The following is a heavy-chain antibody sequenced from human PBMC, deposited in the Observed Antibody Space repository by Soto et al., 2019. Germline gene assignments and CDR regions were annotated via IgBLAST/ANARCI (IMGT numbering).Heavy chain of an antibody. Sequence: GGSLRLSCAASGFTFSSYGMHWVRQAPGKGLEWVAVIWYDGSNKYYADSVKGRFTISRDNSKNTLYLQINSLRAEDTAVYYCARDPYSGLWGVGYWGQGTLVTVSS. V-gene: IGHV3-33*01. J-gene: IGHJ4*02. CDR3: ARDPYSGLWGVGY. CDR2: IWYDGSNK. CDR1: GFTFSSYG. D-gene: IGHD6-6*01.